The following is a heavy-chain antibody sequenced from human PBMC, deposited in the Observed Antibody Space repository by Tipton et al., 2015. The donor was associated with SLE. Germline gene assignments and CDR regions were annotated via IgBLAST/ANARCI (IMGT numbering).Heavy chain of an antibody. J-gene: IGHJ4*02. CDR2: IFYSGSP. D-gene: IGHD3/OR15-3a*01. V-gene: IGHV4-39*07. Sequence: TLSLTCTVSDGSIRSTNYYWGWIRQPPGKGLEWIGSIFYSGSPNYSPSLKSRVTTSLDTSKNQFSLKLNSVTAADTAVYYCARGPPGDWDDWGQGTLVTVSS. CDR3: ARGPPGDWDD. CDR1: DGSIRSTNYY.